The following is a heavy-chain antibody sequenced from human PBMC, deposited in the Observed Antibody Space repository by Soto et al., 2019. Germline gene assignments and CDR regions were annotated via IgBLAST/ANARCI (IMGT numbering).Heavy chain of an antibody. V-gene: IGHV4-31*03. Sequence: PSETLSLTCTVSGGSVSSGGYYWSWIRQHPGKGLEWIGYIYYSGNTFYNPSLKSRVTISVDTSKNQFSLKLSSVTAADTAVYYCARDRSPMVRGGRFDPWGQGTLVTVSS. CDR2: IYYSGNT. CDR1: GGSVSSGGYY. J-gene: IGHJ5*02. D-gene: IGHD3-10*01. CDR3: ARDRSPMVRGGRFDP.